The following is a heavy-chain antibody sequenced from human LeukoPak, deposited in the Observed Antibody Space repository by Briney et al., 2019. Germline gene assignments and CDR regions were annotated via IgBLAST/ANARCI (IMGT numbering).Heavy chain of an antibody. V-gene: IGHV3-21*01. CDR1: GLTFSSYS. Sequence: GGSLRLSCAASGLTFSSYSMNWVRQAPGKGLEWVSSISSSSSYIYYADSVKGRFTISRDNAKNSLYLQMNSLRAEDTAVYYCAREGVSYGYYYYYYMDAWGKGTTVTVSS. D-gene: IGHD5-18*01. CDR3: AREGVSYGYYYYYYMDA. CDR2: ISSSSSYI. J-gene: IGHJ6*03.